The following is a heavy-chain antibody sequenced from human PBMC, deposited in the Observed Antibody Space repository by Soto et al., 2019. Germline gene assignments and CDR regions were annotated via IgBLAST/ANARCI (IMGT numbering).Heavy chain of an antibody. V-gene: IGHV3-53*01. J-gene: IGHJ3*01. CDR2: LYDVDGS. Sequence: DVQLVESGGGWIQPGESLRLSCAAFGLTISGKKYVAWFRQAPGKGLEWVSALYDVDGSFYADSVTGRFTTSSDSSKTTVYLQMNDLRPDDTAVYYCATWHEREHAFDVWGQGTTVTISS. CDR3: ATWHEREHAFDV. CDR1: GLTISGKKY. D-gene: IGHD1-1*01.